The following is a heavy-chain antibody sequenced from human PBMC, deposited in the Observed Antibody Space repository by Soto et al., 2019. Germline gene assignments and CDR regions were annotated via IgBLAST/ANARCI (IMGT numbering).Heavy chain of an antibody. D-gene: IGHD3-22*01. V-gene: IGHV4-34*01. CDR1: GGSFSGHY. J-gene: IGHJ4*02. Sequence: NPSETLSLTCAVYGGSFSGHYWSWIRQPPGKGLEWIGEINHSGSINYNTSVKSRVTISVDTSKNQFSLKLRSVTAADTAIYYCARGNGMILAVQGDAPDKKYLDSWSQGTLVTVSS. CDR3: ARGNGMILAVQGDAPDKKYLDS. CDR2: INHSGSI.